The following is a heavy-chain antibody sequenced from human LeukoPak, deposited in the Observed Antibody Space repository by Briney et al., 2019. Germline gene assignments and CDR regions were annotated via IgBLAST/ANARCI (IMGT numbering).Heavy chain of an antibody. CDR3: ARVPLYRGGDCLYFDY. CDR2: IYYSGST. V-gene: IGHV4-30-4*08. CDR1: GGSISSGDYY. Sequence: PSETPSLTCTVSGGSISSGDYYWSWISQPPGKGLAWIGYIYYSGSTYYNPSLNSRVTISVDTSKNQFSLKLSSVTAADTAVYYCARVPLYRGGDCLYFDYWRQGTLVTVSS. J-gene: IGHJ4*02. D-gene: IGHD2-21*01.